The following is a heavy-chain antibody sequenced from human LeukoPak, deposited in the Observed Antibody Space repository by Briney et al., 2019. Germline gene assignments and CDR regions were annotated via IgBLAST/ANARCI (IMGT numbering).Heavy chain of an antibody. CDR2: FDPEDGET. V-gene: IGHV1-24*01. D-gene: IGHD6-19*01. CDR1: GYTLTELS. Sequence: ASVKDSCKVSGYTLTELSMHWVRQAPGKGLEWMGGFDPEDGETIYAQKFQGRVTMTEDTSTDTAYMELSSLRSEDTAVYYCATDSSGWYYYYGMDVWGQGTTVTVSS. J-gene: IGHJ6*02. CDR3: ATDSSGWYYYYGMDV.